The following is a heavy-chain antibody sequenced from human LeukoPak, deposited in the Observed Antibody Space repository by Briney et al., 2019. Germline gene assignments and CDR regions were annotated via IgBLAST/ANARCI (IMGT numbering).Heavy chain of an antibody. J-gene: IGHJ4*02. V-gene: IGHV4-59*01. D-gene: IGHD2-2*02. CDR3: ARGEYRLDY. CDR2: IYYSGST. CDR1: GFTFDDYG. Sequence: GSLRLSCAASGFTFDDYGMSWIRQPQGKGLEWIGYIYYSGSTNYNPSLKSRVTISVDTSKNQFSLKLSSVTAADTAVYYCARGEYRLDYWGQGTLVTVSS.